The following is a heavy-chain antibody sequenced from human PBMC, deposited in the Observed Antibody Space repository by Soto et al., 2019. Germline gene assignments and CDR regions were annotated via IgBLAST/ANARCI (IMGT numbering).Heavy chain of an antibody. J-gene: IGHJ4*02. Sequence: SETLSLTCGVYGDSFSDYYWAWVRQPPGKGLERIGEINHSGNTNYNPSLKSRVTMYVDTSKNQFSLWMSSVTAADTAVYYCARGGEDDSSGYHHIDYGGRGTRVTVS. V-gene: IGHV4-34*01. CDR3: ARGGEDDSSGYHHIDY. CDR2: INHSGNT. CDR1: GDSFSDYY. D-gene: IGHD3-22*01.